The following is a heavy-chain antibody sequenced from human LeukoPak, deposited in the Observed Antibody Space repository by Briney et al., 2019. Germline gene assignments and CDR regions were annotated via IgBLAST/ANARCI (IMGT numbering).Heavy chain of an antibody. CDR1: GGSISSGGYY. D-gene: IGHD3-10*01. CDR3: ARVRPMVPDAFDI. J-gene: IGHJ3*02. V-gene: IGHV4-31*03. CDR2: IYYSGST. Sequence: PSETLSLTCTVSGGSISSGGYYWSWIRQHPGKGLEWIGYIYYSGSTYYNPSLKSRVTISVDTSKNQFSLKLSSVTAADTAVYYCARVRPMVPDAFDIRGQGTMVTVSS.